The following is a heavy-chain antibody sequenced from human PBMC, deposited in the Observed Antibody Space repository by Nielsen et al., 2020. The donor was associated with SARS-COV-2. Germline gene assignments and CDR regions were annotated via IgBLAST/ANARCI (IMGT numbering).Heavy chain of an antibody. D-gene: IGHD5/OR15-5a*01. J-gene: IGHJ4*02. CDR2: ISYDGSNK. V-gene: IGHV3-30*03. CDR3: ARESRRCLGY. Sequence: GGSLRLSCAASGFTFSSYWMSWVRQAPGKGLEWVAVISYDGSNKYYADSVKGRFTISRDNSKNTLYLQMNSLRAEDTAVYYCARESRRCLGYWGQGTLVTVSS. CDR1: GFTFSSYW.